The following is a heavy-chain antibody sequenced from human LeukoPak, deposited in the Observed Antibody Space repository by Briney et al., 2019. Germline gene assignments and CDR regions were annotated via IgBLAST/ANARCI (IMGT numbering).Heavy chain of an antibody. V-gene: IGHV3-48*04. J-gene: IGHJ4*02. D-gene: IGHD4-23*01. CDR1: GFIFSSYS. Sequence: GGSLRLSCAASGFIFSSYSMSWVRQAPGKGLEWLSYISSSNHAIYYADSVKGRFTISRDNAKNSLYLQMNSLRAEDTAVYYCARVNGGRIGYWGQGTLVTVSS. CDR2: ISSSNHAI. CDR3: ARVNGGRIGY.